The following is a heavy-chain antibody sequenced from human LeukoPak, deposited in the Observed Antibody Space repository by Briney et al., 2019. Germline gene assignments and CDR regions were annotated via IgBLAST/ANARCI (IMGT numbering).Heavy chain of an antibody. J-gene: IGHJ4*02. CDR1: GYTFSSYD. Sequence: ASVKVSCKASGYTFSSYDIIWVRQASGQGLEWMGWMNPNSGHTGYAHKFQGRVTMTRSTSISTAYMELTSLTSEDSAVYYCARSVVGVRKRNDYWGQGTLVIVSS. V-gene: IGHV1-8*01. CDR2: MNPNSGHT. CDR3: ARSVVGVRKRNDY. D-gene: IGHD3-16*01.